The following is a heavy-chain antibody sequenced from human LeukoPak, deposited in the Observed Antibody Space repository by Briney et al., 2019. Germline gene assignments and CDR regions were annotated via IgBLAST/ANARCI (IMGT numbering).Heavy chain of an antibody. CDR3: AKDTSIGRYCTNGVCSPFDY. D-gene: IGHD2-8*01. CDR1: GFTFSSYA. Sequence: GGSLRLSCAGCGFTFSSYAMSWVRQAPGKGLEGVSAISETGATTYDADSVKGRFTISRDNSRSTLYLQMNSLRAEDTALYYCAKDTSIGRYCTNGVCSPFDYWGQGTLVTVSS. J-gene: IGHJ4*02. V-gene: IGHV3-23*01. CDR2: ISETGATT.